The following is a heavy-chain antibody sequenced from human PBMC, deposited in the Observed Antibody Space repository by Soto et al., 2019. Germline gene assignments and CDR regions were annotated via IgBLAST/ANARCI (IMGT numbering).Heavy chain of an antibody. CDR3: AREDSIIIPAVSDF. D-gene: IGHD2-2*01. CDR2: VSKSDYT. CDR1: GFPFNNYG. J-gene: IGHJ4*02. V-gene: IGHV3-21*04. Sequence: NPGGSLRLSCVVYGFPFNNYGINWVRQAPGKGLEWVSTVSKSDYTYYSDLVKGRFTISRDNAKNTVSLQMNTLRVEDTAVYFCAREDSIIIPAVSDFWGQGTLVTVSS.